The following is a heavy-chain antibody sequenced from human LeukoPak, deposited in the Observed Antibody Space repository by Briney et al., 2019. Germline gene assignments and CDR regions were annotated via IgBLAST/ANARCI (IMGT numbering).Heavy chain of an antibody. CDR1: GFTFSTYW. D-gene: IGHD3-10*01. J-gene: IGHJ4*02. Sequence: PGGSLRLSCAASGFTFSTYWMSWVRQAPGKGLEWVANIKQDGSEKYYVDSVKGRFTISRDNAKNSLYLQTNSLRAEDTAVYYCAREGYYGSGSPPSLYFDYWGQGTLVTVSS. CDR3: AREGYYGSGSPPSLYFDY. CDR2: IKQDGSEK. V-gene: IGHV3-7*03.